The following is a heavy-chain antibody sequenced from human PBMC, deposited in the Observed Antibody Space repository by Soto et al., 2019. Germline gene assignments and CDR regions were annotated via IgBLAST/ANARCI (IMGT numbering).Heavy chain of an antibody. CDR3: TRLSHLIQPH. J-gene: IGHJ4*02. D-gene: IGHD2-2*01. V-gene: IGHV3-73*01. CDR1: GFTFCGSA. CDR2: IRSKANSYAT. Sequence: PGGSLGLSCASSGFTFCGSAMDGARQATGKGLEWVGRIRSKANSYATAYAASVKGRFTISRDDSKNTAYLQMNSLKTEDTAVYYCTRLSHLIQPHWGQGTLVTVSS.